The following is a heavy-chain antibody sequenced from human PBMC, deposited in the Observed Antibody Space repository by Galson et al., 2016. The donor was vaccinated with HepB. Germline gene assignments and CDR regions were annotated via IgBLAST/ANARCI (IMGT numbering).Heavy chain of an antibody. J-gene: IGHJ4*02. CDR3: AREYSSSWYVDY. Sequence: SVKVSCKASGYTFRNYAIHWVRQAPGQGLEWMGWISAYTGNTNYAQKLQGRVTMTTDTSTSTAYMELRSLRSDDTAVYYCAREYSSSWYVDYWGQGTLVTVSS. D-gene: IGHD6-13*01. CDR2: ISAYTGNT. CDR1: GYTFRNYA. V-gene: IGHV1-18*01.